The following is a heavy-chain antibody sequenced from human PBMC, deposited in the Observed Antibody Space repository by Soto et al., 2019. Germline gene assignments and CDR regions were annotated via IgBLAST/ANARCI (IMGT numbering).Heavy chain of an antibody. J-gene: IGHJ4*02. Sequence: PSETLSLTCTVSGGPVSSGSYYWSWIRQPPGKGLEWIGYIYYSGSTNYNPSLKSRVTISVDTSKNQFSLKLSSVTAADTAVYYCARDAVIFGSSFDYWGQGTLVTVSS. CDR3: ARDAVIFGSSFDY. CDR2: IYYSGST. V-gene: IGHV4-61*01. D-gene: IGHD6-13*01. CDR1: GGPVSSGSYY.